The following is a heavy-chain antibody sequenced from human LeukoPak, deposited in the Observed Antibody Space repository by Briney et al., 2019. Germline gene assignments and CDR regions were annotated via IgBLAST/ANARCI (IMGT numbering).Heavy chain of an antibody. D-gene: IGHD3-10*01. V-gene: IGHV4-59*08. CDR1: GGSISSYY. J-gene: IGHJ5*02. CDR3: ARHPLLWFGEGDWFDP. CDR2: IYYSGST. Sequence: SETLSLTCTVSGGSISSYYWSWIRQPPGKGLEWIGYIYYSGSTNYNPSLKSRVTISVDTSKNQFSLKLSSVTAADTAVYYCARHPLLWFGEGDWFDPWGQGTLVTVSS.